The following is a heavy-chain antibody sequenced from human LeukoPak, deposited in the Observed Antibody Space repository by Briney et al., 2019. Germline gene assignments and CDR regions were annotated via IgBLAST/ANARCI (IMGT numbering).Heavy chain of an antibody. CDR2: ISYDGSNE. V-gene: IGHV3-30*09. D-gene: IGHD2-15*01. CDR3: ARGVLGYCSGGSCYRFDY. CDR1: GFALSSYG. J-gene: IGHJ4*02. Sequence: PGGSLRLSCAASGFALSSYGLHWVRQAPGKGLEWVAFISYDGSNEYYADSVKGRFAISKDSSKKALYLQMNSLRAEDSAVYHCARGVLGYCSGGSCYRFDYWGQGTVVTVSS.